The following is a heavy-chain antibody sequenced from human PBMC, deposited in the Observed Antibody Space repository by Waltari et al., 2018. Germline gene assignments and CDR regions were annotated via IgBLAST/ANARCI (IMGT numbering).Heavy chain of an antibody. D-gene: IGHD1-20*01. CDR2: IHPEGVVA. Sequence: QLVQSGGAWVEPGGSRQLSCVASGFMVKKLWMLWVRQAPGKGLQWVTKIHPEGVVANYVDSVKGRFTVSRDNAKNSLYLQMTSLTTDDTAVYFCARDNNFYADDLWGQGAQVTVSS. CDR1: GFMVKKLW. CDR3: ARDNNFYADDL. J-gene: IGHJ5*02. V-gene: IGHV3-7*01.